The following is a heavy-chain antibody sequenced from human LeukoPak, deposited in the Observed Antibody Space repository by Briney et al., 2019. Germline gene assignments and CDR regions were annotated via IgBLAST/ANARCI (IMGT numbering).Heavy chain of an antibody. CDR1: GFTFSDYY. V-gene: IGHV3-11*01. Sequence: GGSLRLSCAASGFTFSDYYMSWIRQAPGKGLEWVSYISSSGSTIYYADSVKGRFTISRDNAKNSLYLQMNSLRAEDTAVYYCARDTAMAPYYYYGMDVWGQGTTVTVSS. D-gene: IGHD5-18*01. CDR3: ARDTAMAPYYYYGMDV. J-gene: IGHJ6*02. CDR2: ISSSGSTI.